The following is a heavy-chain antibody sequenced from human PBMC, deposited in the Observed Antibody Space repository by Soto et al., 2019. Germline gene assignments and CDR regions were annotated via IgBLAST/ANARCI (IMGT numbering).Heavy chain of an antibody. CDR2: IGTAGDT. CDR1: GFTFSSYD. D-gene: IGHD1-26*01. V-gene: IGHV3-13*01. CDR3: ARDSGTNAFDI. J-gene: IGHJ3*02. Sequence: PGGSLRLSCAASGFTFSSYDMHWVRQATGKGLEWVSAIGTAGDTYYPGSVKGRFTISRENAKNSLYLQMNSLRAEDVAVYYCARDSGTNAFDIWGQGTRVTVAS.